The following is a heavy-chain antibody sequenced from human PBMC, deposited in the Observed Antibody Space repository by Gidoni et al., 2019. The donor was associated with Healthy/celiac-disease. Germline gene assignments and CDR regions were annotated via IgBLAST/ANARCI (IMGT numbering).Heavy chain of an antibody. J-gene: IGHJ4*02. Sequence: QVQLQQWGAGLLKPSETLSLTCAVYGGSFSGYYWSWSRQPPGKGLEWIGEINHSGSTNYNPSLKSRVTISVDTSKNQFSLKLSSVTAADTAVYYCARPLRGDSSGYAYWGQGTLVTVSS. CDR2: INHSGST. CDR3: ARPLRGDSSGYAY. D-gene: IGHD3-22*01. V-gene: IGHV4-34*01. CDR1: GGSFSGYY.